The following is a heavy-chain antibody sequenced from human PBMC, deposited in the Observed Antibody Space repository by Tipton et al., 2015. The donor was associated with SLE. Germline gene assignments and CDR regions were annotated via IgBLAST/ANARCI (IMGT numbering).Heavy chain of an antibody. V-gene: IGHV4-59*08. D-gene: IGHD3/OR15-3a*01. CDR1: GGSIRTYY. J-gene: IGHJ4*02. CDR2: MYYSGIT. CDR3: ARHQPLRGGSYAFWSGLLFFDY. Sequence: TLSLTCTVSGGSIRTYYWSWIRQTPGKGLEWIGYMYYSGITNYNPSLNSRVTISVDTSKNQFSLKVNSVTAADTAVYYCARHQPLRGGSYAFWSGLLFFDYWGQGALVTVSS.